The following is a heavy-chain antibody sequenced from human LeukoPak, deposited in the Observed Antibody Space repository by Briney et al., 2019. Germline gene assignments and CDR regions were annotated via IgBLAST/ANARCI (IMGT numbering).Heavy chain of an antibody. D-gene: IGHD2-2*02. CDR1: GRSISSGGYY. V-gene: IGHV4-31*03. CDR2: IYYSGST. J-gene: IGHJ3*02. Sequence: PSETLSLTCTVTGRSISSGGYYLSWIRQHPGKGLEWIVYIYYSGSTYYNPSLKSRVTISVDTSKNQFSLKLSSVTAADTAVYYCARDIVVVPAAIGAFDIWGQGTMVTVSS. CDR3: ARDIVVVPAAIGAFDI.